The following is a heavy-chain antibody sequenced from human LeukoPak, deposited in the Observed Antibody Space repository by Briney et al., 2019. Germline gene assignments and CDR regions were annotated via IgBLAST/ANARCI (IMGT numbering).Heavy chain of an antibody. CDR2: IYYSGST. Sequence: SETLSLTCTVSGGSISSSSYYWGWIRQPPGKGLEWIGSIYYSGSTYYNPSLKSRVTISVDTSKNQFSLKLSSVTAADTAVYYCARVPGVTYYYDSSGYFPYDYWGQGTLVTVSS. V-gene: IGHV4-39*01. D-gene: IGHD3-22*01. J-gene: IGHJ4*02. CDR1: GGSISSSSYY. CDR3: ARVPGVTYYYDSSGYFPYDY.